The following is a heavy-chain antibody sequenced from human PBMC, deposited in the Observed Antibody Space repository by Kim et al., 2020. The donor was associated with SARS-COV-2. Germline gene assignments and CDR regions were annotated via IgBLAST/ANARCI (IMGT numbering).Heavy chain of an antibody. J-gene: IGHJ4*02. CDR1: GYTFTSYG. CDR2: ISAYNGNT. D-gene: IGHD2-2*01. Sequence: ASVKVSCKASGYTFTSYGISWVRQAPGQGLEWMGWISAYNGNTNYAQKLQGRVTMTTDTSTSTAYMELSSLRSDDTAVYYCAGDWDCSRTSCYGARFDYWGQGTLVTVSS. V-gene: IGHV1-18*04. CDR3: AGDWDCSRTSCYGARFDY.